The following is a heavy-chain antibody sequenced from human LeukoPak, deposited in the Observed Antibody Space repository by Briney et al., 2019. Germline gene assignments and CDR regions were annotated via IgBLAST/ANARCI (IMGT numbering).Heavy chain of an antibody. V-gene: IGHV3-74*01. CDR3: ARDYNWNPPDY. J-gene: IGHJ4*02. CDR2: INSDGSST. D-gene: IGHD1-1*01. CDR1: GFTFNRYW. Sequence: GGSLRLSCAASGFTFNRYWMHWVRQVPGKGLVGVSRINSDGSSTTYAASVKGRFTISRDNAKNTLYLQMNTLRDEDTAVYYCARDYNWNPPDYWGQGTLVTVSS.